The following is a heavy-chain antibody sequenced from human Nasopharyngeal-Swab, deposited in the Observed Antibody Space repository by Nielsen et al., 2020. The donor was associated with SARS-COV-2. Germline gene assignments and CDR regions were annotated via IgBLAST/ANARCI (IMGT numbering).Heavy chain of an antibody. V-gene: IGHV3-21*01. CDR3: ARGIWDLREDYYYGMDV. Sequence: GESLKISCTASAFTFSSYNINWVRQAPGKGLEWVSSLSGSSGYIYYADSVKGRFTISRDNAKNSLSLQMNSLRAEDTAVYYCARGIWDLREDYYYGMDVWGQGTTVTVSS. D-gene: IGHD1-26*01. CDR1: AFTFSSYN. J-gene: IGHJ6*02. CDR2: LSGSSGYI.